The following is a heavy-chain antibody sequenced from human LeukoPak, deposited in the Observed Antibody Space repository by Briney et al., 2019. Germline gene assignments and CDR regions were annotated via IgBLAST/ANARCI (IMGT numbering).Heavy chain of an antibody. CDR2: ISFDGSYK. V-gene: IGHV3-30*18. J-gene: IGHJ4*02. CDR1: GFTFSSYG. D-gene: IGHD6-13*01. CDR3: AKDRVTAAGYYFEY. Sequence: GGSLRLSCAASGFTFSSYGMYWVRQAPGKGLEWVAVISFDGSYKYYADSVKGRFTISRDNSKNTLYLQMNSLRAEDTAVYYCAKDRVTAAGYYFEYWGQGTLVTVSS.